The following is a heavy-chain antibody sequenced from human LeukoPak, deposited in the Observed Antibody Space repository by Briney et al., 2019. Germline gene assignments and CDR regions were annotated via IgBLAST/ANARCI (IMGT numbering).Heavy chain of an antibody. CDR3: AKGTRSSPNDAADI. Sequence: PAGGSLRLSCAASGFTFSNYAMSWVRQAPGKGLEWVSAIIGSGGTTYYTNSVKGRFTISRDNSKNTLYLQMNSLRAEDTAVYYCAKGTRSSPNDAADIWGQRTMVTVSS. CDR1: GFTFSNYA. V-gene: IGHV3-23*01. J-gene: IGHJ3*02. CDR2: IIGSGGTT. D-gene: IGHD1-26*01.